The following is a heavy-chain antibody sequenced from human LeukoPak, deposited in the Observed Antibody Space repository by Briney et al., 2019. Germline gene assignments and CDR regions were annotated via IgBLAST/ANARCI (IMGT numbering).Heavy chain of an antibody. V-gene: IGHV1-69*04. CDR1: GGTFSSYA. CDR2: IIPILGIA. D-gene: IGHD5-18*01. CDR3: ARGSLSGYSYGHTPLYYYYGMDV. J-gene: IGHJ6*02. Sequence: GSSVKVSCKASGGTFSSYAISWVRQAPGQGLEWMGRIIPILGIANYAQKFQGRVTITADKSTSTAYMELSSLRSEDTAVYYCARGSLSGYSYGHTPLYYYYGMDVWGQGTTVTVSS.